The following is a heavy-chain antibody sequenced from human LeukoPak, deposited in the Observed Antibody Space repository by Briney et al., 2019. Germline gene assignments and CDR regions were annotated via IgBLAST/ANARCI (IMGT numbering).Heavy chain of an antibody. V-gene: IGHV3-23*01. CDR3: VMDWSGGYFQH. D-gene: IGHD2-15*01. Sequence: GGSLRLSCAASGFTFSSYAMRWVRQAPGKGLEWVSAISDSGSGTYYADFVKGRFTISRDNSKNTLYLQMNTLRAEDTAVYYCVMDWSGGYFQHWGQGTPVNVSS. CDR1: GFTFSSYA. CDR2: ISDSGSGT. J-gene: IGHJ1*01.